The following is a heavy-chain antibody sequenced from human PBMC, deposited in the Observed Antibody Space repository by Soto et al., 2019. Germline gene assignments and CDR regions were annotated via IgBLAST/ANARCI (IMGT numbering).Heavy chain of an antibody. CDR3: ASQKTVIRGPLSSNWFDP. CDR1: GYTFTDYW. Sequence: EVQLVQSGAEVKKPGQSLKISCKGYGYTFTDYWIGWLRQMPGKGLELIGLIYPGDSDTRYSPSFQGRVTISADKSISTAFLQWSSLRASDTAMYYCASQKTVIRGPLSSNWFDPWGQGTLVTVSS. D-gene: IGHD1-1*01. CDR2: IYPGDSDT. J-gene: IGHJ5*02. V-gene: IGHV5-51*01.